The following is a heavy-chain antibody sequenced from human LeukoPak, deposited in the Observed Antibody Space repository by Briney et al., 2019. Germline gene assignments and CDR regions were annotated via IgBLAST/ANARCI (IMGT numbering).Heavy chain of an antibody. V-gene: IGHV3-53*01. J-gene: IGHJ6*02. Sequence: GGSLRLSCAASGFTFSSYAMSWVRQAPGKGLEWVSVIYSGGSTFYADSVKGRFTISRDNSKNTLYLQMNSLRAEDTAVYYCARDRRTQLESYYYYYGMDVWGQGTTVTVSS. CDR2: IYSGGST. CDR1: GFTFSSYA. D-gene: IGHD1-1*01. CDR3: ARDRRTQLESYYYYYGMDV.